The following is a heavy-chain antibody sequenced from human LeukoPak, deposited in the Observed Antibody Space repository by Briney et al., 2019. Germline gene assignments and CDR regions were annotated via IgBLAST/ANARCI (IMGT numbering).Heavy chain of an antibody. CDR3: VRDKDGYNF. D-gene: IGHD5-24*01. CDR1: GFAFNTYV. J-gene: IGHJ4*02. V-gene: IGHV3-74*01. Sequence: GGSLRLSCAASGFAFNTYVMHWVRQAPGKGLVWVARIDADGKTTTYADSVKGRFTISRDNAKNMLYVQMNSLRAEDTAVYYCVRDKDGYNFWGQGTLVSVSS. CDR2: IDADGKTT.